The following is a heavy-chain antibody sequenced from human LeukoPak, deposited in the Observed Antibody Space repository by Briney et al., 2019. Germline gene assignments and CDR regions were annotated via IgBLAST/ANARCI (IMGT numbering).Heavy chain of an antibody. CDR3: ARDRYGWKSYYSFDS. V-gene: IGHV3-11*01. J-gene: IGHJ4*02. Sequence: PGGSLRLSCAVSGFIFSDYYMGWIRQPPGKGLEWVAYISNSGNSKDYAESVQGRFTISRDNAKNSLSLQMNSLRVEDTAVYYCARDRYGWKSYYSFDSWGQGTLVTVSS. CDR2: ISNSGNSK. CDR1: GFIFSDYY. D-gene: IGHD3-10*01.